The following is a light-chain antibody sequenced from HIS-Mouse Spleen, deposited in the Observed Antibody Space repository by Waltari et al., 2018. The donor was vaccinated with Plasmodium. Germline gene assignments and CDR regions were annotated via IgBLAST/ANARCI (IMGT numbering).Light chain of an antibody. V-gene: IGLV2-23*01. J-gene: IGLJ3*02. CDR3: CSYAGSSFWV. CDR1: SSDVGGYNY. CDR2: EGS. Sequence: QSALTQPRSVSGSPGQSVTISCTGTSSDVGGYNYVSWYQQHPGKAPKLMIYEGSKRTSGVSNRFSGSKSGNTASLTISGLQAEDEADYYCCSYAGSSFWVFGGGTKLTVL.